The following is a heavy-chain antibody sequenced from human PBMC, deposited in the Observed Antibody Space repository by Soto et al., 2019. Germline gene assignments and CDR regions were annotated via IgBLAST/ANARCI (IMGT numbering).Heavy chain of an antibody. V-gene: IGHV1-46*03. CDR2: INPSGGST. D-gene: IGHD2-21*01. CDR1: GYTFTRYY. CDR3: TRRVEGTSGEVFDF. J-gene: IGHJ4*02. Sequence: ASVKVSCKASGYTFTRYYIHWVRQAPGQGLEWMGIINPSGGSTTYAEKFQGRVTMTRDTSTSTVYMELSSLRSDDTAVYYCTRRVEGTSGEVFDFWGQGTLVTVSS.